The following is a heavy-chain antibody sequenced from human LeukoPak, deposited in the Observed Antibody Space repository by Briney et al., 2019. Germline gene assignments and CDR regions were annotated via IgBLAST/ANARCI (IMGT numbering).Heavy chain of an antibody. J-gene: IGHJ6*03. V-gene: IGHV1-69*13. CDR1: GGTFSSYA. CDR3: AREDSSSWYLGYYYYYMDV. Sequence: SVKVSCKASGGTFSSYAISWVRQAPGQGLEWMGGIIPIFGTANYAQKFQGRVTITADESTSTAYMELSSLRSDDTAVYYCAREDSSSWYLGYYYYYMDVWGKGTTVTVSS. CDR2: IIPIFGTA. D-gene: IGHD6-13*01.